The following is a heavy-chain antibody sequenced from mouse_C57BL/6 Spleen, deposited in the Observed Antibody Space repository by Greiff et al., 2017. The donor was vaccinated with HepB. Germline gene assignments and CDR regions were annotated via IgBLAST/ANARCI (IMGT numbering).Heavy chain of an antibody. CDR1: GYSFTDYN. J-gene: IGHJ4*01. D-gene: IGHD1-1*01. V-gene: IGHV1-39*01. CDR3: ARNLATVRDYYAMDY. CDR2: INPNYGTT. Sequence: EVQLQQSGPELVKPGASVKISCKAPGYSFTDYNMNWVKQSNGKSLEWIGVINPNYGTTSYNQKFKGKATLTVDQSSSTAYMQLNSLTSEDSAVYYCARNLATVRDYYAMDYWGQGTSVTVSS.